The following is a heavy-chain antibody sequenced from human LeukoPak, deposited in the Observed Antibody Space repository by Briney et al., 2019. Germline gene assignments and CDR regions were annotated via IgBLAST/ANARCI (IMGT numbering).Heavy chain of an antibody. V-gene: IGHV3-48*03. CDR2: TSSSGTTK. CDR1: GFAFNTYE. D-gene: IGHD1-1*01. J-gene: IGHJ3*02. Sequence: GGSLRLSCAASGFAFNTYEMNWVRQAPAKGLEWVSWTSSSGTTKYYADSVKGRFTISRDNAKNSLYLQMNSLRAEDTAVYYCAREGTSNGFDIWGQGIMVTVSS. CDR3: AREGTSNGFDI.